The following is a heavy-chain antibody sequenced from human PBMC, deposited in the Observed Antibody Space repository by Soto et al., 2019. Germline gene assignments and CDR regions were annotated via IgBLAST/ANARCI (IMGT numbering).Heavy chain of an antibody. Sequence: GGSLRLSCAASGFTFSSYGMHWVRQAPGKGLEWVAVISYDGSNKYYADSVKGRFTISRDNSKNTLYLQMNSLRAEDTAVYYCAKRKYYYDSLYFDYWGQGTLVTVSS. V-gene: IGHV3-30*18. CDR1: GFTFSSYG. D-gene: IGHD3-22*01. CDR2: ISYDGSNK. CDR3: AKRKYYYDSLYFDY. J-gene: IGHJ4*02.